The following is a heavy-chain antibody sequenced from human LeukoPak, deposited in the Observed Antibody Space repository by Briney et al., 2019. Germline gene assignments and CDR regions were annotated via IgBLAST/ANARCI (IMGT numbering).Heavy chain of an antibody. CDR1: GYTFTSYY. J-gene: IGHJ4*02. V-gene: IGHV1-46*01. CDR3: ARAPPYYYDSSGPDY. CDR2: INPSGGST. Sequence: ASVKVSCKASGYTFTSYYMHWVRQAPGQGLEWMGIINPSGGSTSYAQKFQGRVTMTRDMSTSTVYMELSSLRSEDTAVYYCARAPPYYYDSSGPDYWGQGTLVTVSS. D-gene: IGHD3-22*01.